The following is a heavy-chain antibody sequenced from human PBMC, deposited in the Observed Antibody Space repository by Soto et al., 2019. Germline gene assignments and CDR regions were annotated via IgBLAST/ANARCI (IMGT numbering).Heavy chain of an antibody. Sequence: GESLKISCKASGFSLNTYWIAWVRQMPGKGLEWMGAIFPGDSDTKYSPSFEGQVTISADRSTSTAFVQWDSLRASDSAIYFCARRGPPYSGSGYYYEVDVWGPGTTVTVSS. CDR2: IFPGDSDT. CDR1: GFSLNTYW. J-gene: IGHJ6*02. CDR3: ARRGPPYSGSGYYYEVDV. V-gene: IGHV5-51*01. D-gene: IGHD3-3*01.